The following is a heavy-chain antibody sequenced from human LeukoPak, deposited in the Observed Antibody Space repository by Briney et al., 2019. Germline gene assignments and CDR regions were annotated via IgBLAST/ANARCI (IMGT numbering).Heavy chain of an antibody. Sequence: GGSLRLSCAASGFTVSSNYMSWVRQAPGKGLEWVSVIYSGGSTYYADSVKGRFTISRDNSKNTLYLQMNSPRAEDTAVYYCARTAMGAFDIWGQGTMVTVSS. CDR3: ARTAMGAFDI. V-gene: IGHV3-53*01. J-gene: IGHJ3*02. CDR1: GFTVSSNY. D-gene: IGHD5-18*01. CDR2: IYSGGST.